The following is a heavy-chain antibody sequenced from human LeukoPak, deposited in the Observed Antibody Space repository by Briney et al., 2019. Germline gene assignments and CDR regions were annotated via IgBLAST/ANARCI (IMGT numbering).Heavy chain of an antibody. V-gene: IGHV3-53*04. CDR3: ASGWVPFFDY. D-gene: IGHD3-16*01. Sequence: ETLSLTCDVYGGSLSDSSWSWVRQSPGMGLEWVSVIYSGGSTYYADSVKGRFTISRHNSKNTLYLQMNSLRAEDTAVYYCASGWVPFFDYWGQGTLVTVSS. J-gene: IGHJ4*02. CDR2: IYSGGST. CDR1: GGSLSDSS.